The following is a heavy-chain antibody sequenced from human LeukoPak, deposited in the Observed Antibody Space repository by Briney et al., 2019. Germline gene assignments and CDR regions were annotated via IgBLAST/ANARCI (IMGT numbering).Heavy chain of an antibody. V-gene: IGHV3-23*01. J-gene: IGHJ6*04. CDR2: ISGSGGST. D-gene: IGHD3-3*01. CDR3: AKLPTIHYDFWSGYLDV. Sequence: GGSLRLSCAASGFTFRSYAMSWVRHAPGKGLEWVSAISGSGGSTYYADSVKGRFTISRDNSKNTLYLQMSSLRAGDTAVYYCAKLPTIHYDFWSGYLDVWGKGSTVTVSS. CDR1: GFTFRSYA.